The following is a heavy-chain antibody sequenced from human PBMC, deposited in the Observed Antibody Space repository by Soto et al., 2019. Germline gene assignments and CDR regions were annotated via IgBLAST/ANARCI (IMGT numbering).Heavy chain of an antibody. CDR1: GASLNSGNYY. D-gene: IGHD2-21*01. J-gene: IGHJ5*02. Sequence: TLSLTCSVSGASLNSGNYYWVCIRQGPGKGLEWIGHIYVTGAVDYNPSLRDRITISQDTSERQFSLNLRLVTAADTAVYYCARLRIATNNYKWFDPWGQGTLVTVSS. V-gene: IGHV4-31*03. CDR2: IYVTGAV. CDR3: ARLRIATNNYKWFDP.